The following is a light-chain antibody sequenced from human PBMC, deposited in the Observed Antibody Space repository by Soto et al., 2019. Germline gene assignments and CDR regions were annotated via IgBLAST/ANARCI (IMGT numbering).Light chain of an antibody. J-gene: IGKJ1*01. Sequence: ESVFQPSPSTLSSSPGESAPLSCRASQSVSTSNLAWYQQRPGQAPRLLIYGASRRATGIPDRFSGSGSGTDFTLTISRLEPEDLAVYYCQQYDNSVWTFGQGTKVDIK. CDR1: QSVSTSN. CDR3: QQYDNSVWT. CDR2: GAS. V-gene: IGKV3-20*01.